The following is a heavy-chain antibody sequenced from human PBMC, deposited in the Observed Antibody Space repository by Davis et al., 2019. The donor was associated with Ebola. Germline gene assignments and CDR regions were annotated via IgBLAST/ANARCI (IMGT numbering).Heavy chain of an antibody. D-gene: IGHD6-19*01. Sequence: AASVKVSCKASGYTFTSYAMNWVRQAPGQGLEWMGWISAHNGDTHYAAKFQGRVTMTTDISTSAAELELRGLRDDDTAVYYCARDSRWLVPGTYYYYGMDVWGKGTTVTVSS. CDR3: ARDSRWLVPGTYYYYGMDV. V-gene: IGHV1-18*01. CDR2: ISAHNGDT. CDR1: GYTFTSYA. J-gene: IGHJ6*04.